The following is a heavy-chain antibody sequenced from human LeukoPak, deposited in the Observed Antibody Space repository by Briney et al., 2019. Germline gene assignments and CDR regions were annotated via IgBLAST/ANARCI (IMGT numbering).Heavy chain of an antibody. CDR2: INHSGSA. CDR3: ARSPDGSVDV. CDR1: GGSFSGFY. Sequence: PSETLSLTCAVYGGSFSGFYWSWIRQPPGKGLEWIGEINHSGSANYNPSLKSRVTILVDTSKNQFSLKLTSVTAADTAVYYCARSPDGSVDVWGQGTTVTVSS. V-gene: IGHV4-34*01. D-gene: IGHD5-24*01. J-gene: IGHJ6*02.